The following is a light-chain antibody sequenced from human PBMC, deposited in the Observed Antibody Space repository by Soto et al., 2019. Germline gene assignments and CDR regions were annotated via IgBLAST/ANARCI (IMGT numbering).Light chain of an antibody. V-gene: IGKV3-15*01. J-gene: IGKJ2*01. CDR3: QQGHNWPLT. Sequence: EIVMTQSPATLSVSPGERATLSCRASQSIYTELAWYQQKPGQPPRLLIYSASTSATGVPARFTGSGSGSEFTLTISGLQSEDFAVYYCQQGHNWPLTFGQGTRLEI. CDR1: QSIYTE. CDR2: SAS.